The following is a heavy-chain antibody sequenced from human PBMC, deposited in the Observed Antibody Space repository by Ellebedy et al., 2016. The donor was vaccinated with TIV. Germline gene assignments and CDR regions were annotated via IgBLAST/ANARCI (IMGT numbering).Heavy chain of an antibody. J-gene: IGHJ6*02. CDR1: GGTFRSYG. D-gene: IGHD2-2*01. Sequence: AASVKVSCKASGGTFRSYGISWLRQARGQGLEWMGGLMPIFSTPDYAQKFRGSVTITADESTTTAYMELSSLRSDDTAVHYYARARLCSSPTCPNPYGMDVWGQGTTVTVSS. V-gene: IGHV1-69*13. CDR2: LMPIFSTP. CDR3: ARARLCSSPTCPNPYGMDV.